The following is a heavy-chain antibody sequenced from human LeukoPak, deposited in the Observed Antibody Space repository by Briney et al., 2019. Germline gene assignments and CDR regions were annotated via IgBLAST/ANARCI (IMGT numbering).Heavy chain of an antibody. J-gene: IGHJ4*02. Sequence: EAPVKVSFKTSGYTFTIYGMSWVRQAPGQRLEWMGWISTYNDNTNYAQKFRGRVTMTTDTSTSTVYMELRSLRSDDTAIYYCARQVDTTMALPDYWGQGTLVTVSS. CDR3: ARQVDTTMALPDY. D-gene: IGHD5-18*01. CDR1: GYTFTIYG. CDR2: ISTYNDNT. V-gene: IGHV1-18*01.